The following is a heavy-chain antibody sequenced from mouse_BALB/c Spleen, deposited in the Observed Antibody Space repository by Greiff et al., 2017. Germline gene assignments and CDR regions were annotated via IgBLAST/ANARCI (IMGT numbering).Heavy chain of an antibody. CDR1: GYTFTSYW. V-gene: IGHV1S81*02. J-gene: IGHJ2*01. CDR2: INPSNGRT. D-gene: IGHD2-1*01. CDR3: ARYGISYKVYFDY. Sequence: VQLQQPGAELVKPGASVKLSCKASGYTFTSYWLHRVKQRPGQGLEWIGEINPSNGRTNYNEKFKSKATLTVDKSSSTAYMQLSSLTSEDSAVYDCARYGISYKVYFDYWGQGTTLTVSS.